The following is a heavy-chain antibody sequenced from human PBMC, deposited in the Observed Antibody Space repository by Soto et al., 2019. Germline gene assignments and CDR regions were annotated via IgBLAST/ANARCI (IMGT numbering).Heavy chain of an antibody. V-gene: IGHV3-72*01. Sequence: EMQLVESGGRLVQPGGSLRLSCAASGFIFSDQYMDWVRQAPGKGLEWVGRIREKVNSYTTEYAASVKGRFTVSRDDSKNSLYLQMNSLKTEDTAIYYCARDLGGAPYVDLWGRGTLVTVSS. J-gene: IGHJ2*01. CDR3: ARDLGGAPYVDL. D-gene: IGHD3-16*01. CDR2: IREKVNSYTT. CDR1: GFIFSDQY.